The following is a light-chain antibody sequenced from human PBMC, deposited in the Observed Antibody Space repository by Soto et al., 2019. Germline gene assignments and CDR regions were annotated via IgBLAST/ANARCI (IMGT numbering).Light chain of an antibody. V-gene: IGKV3-20*01. Sequence: EIVLTQSPGTLSLSPWERATLSCRASQSLSSSYLAWYQQKPGQAPRLLIYGTSIRATGIPDRFSGSGSGTDFTLTISRLEPEDFAVYYCQQYGSSPSWKFGQGTKVDIK. CDR1: QSLSSSY. J-gene: IGKJ1*01. CDR2: GTS. CDR3: QQYGSSPSWK.